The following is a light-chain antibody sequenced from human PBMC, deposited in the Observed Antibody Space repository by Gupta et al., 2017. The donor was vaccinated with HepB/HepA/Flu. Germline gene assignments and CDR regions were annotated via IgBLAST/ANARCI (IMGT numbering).Light chain of an antibody. J-gene: IGKJ5*01. CDR2: DTS. Sequence: EIVLTQSPATLSLSPGERATLSCRASQCVDSYFIWYQQNPGQAPRLLIYDTSTRATVVSDRISGSGSGTDFTITISSLEPEDFAVYYRQQGRSSPLTFGQGTRLEIK. CDR1: QCVDSY. CDR3: QQGRSSPLT. V-gene: IGKV3-11*01.